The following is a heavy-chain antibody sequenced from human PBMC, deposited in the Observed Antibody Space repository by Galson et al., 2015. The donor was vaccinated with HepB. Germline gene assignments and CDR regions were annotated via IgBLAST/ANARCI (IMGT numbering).Heavy chain of an antibody. CDR1: GFTFSSYW. J-gene: IGHJ4*02. CDR3: ARFGGSSIWYRVEIDY. Sequence: SLRLSCAASGFTFSSYWMTWVRQAPGKGLEWVANIKQDGSEKYYVDSVKGRFTISRDNAKNSLFLQMNSLSADDTAVYYCARFGGSSIWYRVEIDYWGQGTLVTVSS. CDR2: IKQDGSEK. V-gene: IGHV3-7*03. D-gene: IGHD6-13*01.